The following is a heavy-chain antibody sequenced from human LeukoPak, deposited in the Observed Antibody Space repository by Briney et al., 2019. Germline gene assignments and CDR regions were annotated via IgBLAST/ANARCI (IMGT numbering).Heavy chain of an antibody. CDR1: GYTFTSYG. CDR3: ATVVPAAISLNWFDP. D-gene: IGHD2-2*01. CDR2: ISAYNGNT. V-gene: IGHV1-18*01. Sequence: ASVKVSCKASGYTFTSYGISWVRQAPGQGLEWMGWISAYNGNTNYAQKLQGRVTMTTDTSTSTAYMELRSLRSDDTAVYYCATVVPAAISLNWFDPWGQGTLVTVSS. J-gene: IGHJ5*02.